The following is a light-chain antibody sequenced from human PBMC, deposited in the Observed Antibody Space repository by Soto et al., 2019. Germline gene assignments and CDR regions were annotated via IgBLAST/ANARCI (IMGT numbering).Light chain of an antibody. CDR1: QSINNN. V-gene: IGKV3-15*01. CDR2: GAS. Sequence: EIVMTQSPATLSVSPGERATLSCRASQSINNNLAWFQQKRGQGPRLLIYGASSRATGTPARFSGSGSGTGFTLTIRRLKSEDFAIYYCQQYNDWPLTFGGGTKVEIK. CDR3: QQYNDWPLT. J-gene: IGKJ4*01.